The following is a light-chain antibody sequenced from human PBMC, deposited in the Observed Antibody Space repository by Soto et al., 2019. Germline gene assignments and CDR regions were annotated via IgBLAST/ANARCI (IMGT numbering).Light chain of an antibody. J-gene: IGLJ1*01. Sequence: QSVLTQPLSVSASPGQRVTISCSGGSSNIGSNTVAWYQHLPGTAPPRLIFTAGQRPSGVPGRFSGSKSGTSASLAISGLQSEDEGDYDCSAWDNSLNGYVFGPGTKLTVL. CDR3: SAWDNSLNGYV. V-gene: IGLV1-44*01. CDR1: SSNIGSNT. CDR2: TAG.